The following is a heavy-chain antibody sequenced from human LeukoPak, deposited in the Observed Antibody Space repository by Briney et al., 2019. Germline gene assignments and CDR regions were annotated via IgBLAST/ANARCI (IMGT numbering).Heavy chain of an antibody. Sequence: SETLSLTCTVSGGSISSYYWSWIRQPPGKGLEWIGYIYYSGSTNYNPSLKSRVTISVDTSKNQFSLKLSSVTAADAAVYYCARDRYGDYPDAFDIWGQATMVTVSS. CDR2: IYYSGST. D-gene: IGHD4-17*01. V-gene: IGHV4-59*01. CDR3: ARDRYGDYPDAFDI. J-gene: IGHJ3*02. CDR1: GGSISSYY.